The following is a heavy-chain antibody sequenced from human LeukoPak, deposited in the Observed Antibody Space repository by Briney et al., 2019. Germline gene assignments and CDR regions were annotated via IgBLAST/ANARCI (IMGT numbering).Heavy chain of an antibody. V-gene: IGHV4-30-4*01. J-gene: IGHJ4*02. CDR1: GGSISSGNYC. Sequence: SETLSLTCTVSGGSISSGNYCYSWIRQPPRKGLEWIGYIYYSGSTYYNPSLKSRVTISVDTSNNQFSLKLSSVTAADTAVYYCASYYHGFDYWGQGTLVTVSS. D-gene: IGHD3-10*01. CDR2: IYYSGST. CDR3: ASYYHGFDY.